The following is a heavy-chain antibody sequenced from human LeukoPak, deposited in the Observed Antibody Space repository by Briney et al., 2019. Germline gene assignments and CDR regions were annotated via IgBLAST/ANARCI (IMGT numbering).Heavy chain of an antibody. V-gene: IGHV1-24*01. CDR2: IDPEDGET. D-gene: IGHD2-2*01. J-gene: IGHJ4*02. CDR1: GYTLTELS. Sequence: ASVKVSCKVSGYTLTELSMHWVRQAPGKGLEWMGGIDPEDGETIYAQKFQGRVNMTEDTSTDKAYMELSSLRSEDTAVYYCATSPGFVVVPAATGTLSYWGQGTLVTVSS. CDR3: ATSPGFVVVPAATGTLSY.